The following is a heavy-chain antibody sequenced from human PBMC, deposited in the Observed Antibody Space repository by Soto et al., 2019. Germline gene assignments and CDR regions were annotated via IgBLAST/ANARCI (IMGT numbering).Heavy chain of an antibody. D-gene: IGHD3-3*01. Sequence: ASVKVSCKASGYTFTGYYMHWVRQAPGQGLEWMGWINPNGGGTNYAQKFQGWVTMTRDTSISTAYMELSRLRSDDTAVYYCARANITIFGVVPDYGMDVWGQGTTVTFSS. CDR2: INPNGGGT. CDR3: ARANITIFGVVPDYGMDV. V-gene: IGHV1-2*04. J-gene: IGHJ6*02. CDR1: GYTFTGYY.